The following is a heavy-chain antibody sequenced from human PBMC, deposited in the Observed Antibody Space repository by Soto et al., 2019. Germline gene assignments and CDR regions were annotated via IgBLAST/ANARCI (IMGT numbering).Heavy chain of an antibody. Sequence: QVQLQQWGAGLLKPSETLSLTCAVYGGSFSGYYWTWIHQPPGTGMAWIGESNHSGRTNYNPSLMCRVTISVDTSKNQFSRKLTSVTASDTAVYYCARDKITGLFDYWGQGTLVTVSS. CDR1: GGSFSGYY. V-gene: IGHV4-34*01. J-gene: IGHJ4*02. D-gene: IGHD1-1*01. CDR3: ARDKITGLFDY. CDR2: SNHSGRT.